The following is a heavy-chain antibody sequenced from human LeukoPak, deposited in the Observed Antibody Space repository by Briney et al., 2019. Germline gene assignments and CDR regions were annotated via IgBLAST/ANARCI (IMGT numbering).Heavy chain of an antibody. V-gene: IGHV4-4*07. CDR1: GGSISTYY. CDR2: IFTSGNT. CDR3: ARPRRDGYNTGLDAFDI. D-gene: IGHD5-24*01. Sequence: SETLSLTCTVSGGSISTYYWSWIRQPAGKGLEWIGRIFTSGNTNYNPSLKSRVTISVDTSKNQFSLKLSSVTAADTAVYYCARPRRDGYNTGLDAFDIWGQGTMVTVSS. J-gene: IGHJ3*02.